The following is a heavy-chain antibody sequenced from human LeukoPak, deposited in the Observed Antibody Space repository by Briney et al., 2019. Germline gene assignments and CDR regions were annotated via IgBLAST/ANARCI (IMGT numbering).Heavy chain of an antibody. CDR2: INTNTGNP. D-gene: IGHD4-17*01. V-gene: IGHV7-4-1*02. Sequence: ASVKVSCKASGYTFTSYGISWVRQAPGQGLEWMGWINTNTGNPTYAQGFTGRFVFSLDISVSTAYLQISSLKTEDTAVYYCARDYGDYVLGYWGQGTLVTVSS. CDR3: ARDYGDYVLGY. J-gene: IGHJ4*02. CDR1: GYTFTSYG.